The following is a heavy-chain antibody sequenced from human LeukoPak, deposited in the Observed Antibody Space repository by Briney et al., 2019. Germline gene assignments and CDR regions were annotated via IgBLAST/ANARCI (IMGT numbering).Heavy chain of an antibody. CDR1: GFTFSSYS. J-gene: IGHJ4*02. CDR2: ISSSSSYI. CDR3: AKSRGYILTGYYPIDY. Sequence: PEGSLRLSCAASGFTFSSYSMNWVRQAPGKGLEWVSSISSSSSYIYYADSVKGRFTISRDNSKNTLYLQMNSLRAEDTAVYYCAKSRGYILTGYYPIDYWGQGTLVTVSS. D-gene: IGHD3-9*01. V-gene: IGHV3-21*04.